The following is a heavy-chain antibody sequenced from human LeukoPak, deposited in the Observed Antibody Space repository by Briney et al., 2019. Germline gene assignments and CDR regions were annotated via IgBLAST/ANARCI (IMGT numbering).Heavy chain of an antibody. CDR2: INTKGET. D-gene: IGHD2-21*01. J-gene: IGHJ4*02. CDR1: GVSMSAYQ. CDR3: ATSNDAKIAPFDH. Sequence: SETLSLTCTVSGVSMSAYQWSWVRQSPEKGLEWIGCINTKGETSYNPSLKSRVTTSVDTSKSQFSLRLTSVTAADTAVYYCATSNDAKIAPFDHWGEGDPVTVSS. V-gene: IGHV4-4*09.